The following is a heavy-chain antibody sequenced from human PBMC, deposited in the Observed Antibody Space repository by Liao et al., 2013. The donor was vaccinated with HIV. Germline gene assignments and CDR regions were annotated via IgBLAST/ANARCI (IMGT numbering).Heavy chain of an antibody. D-gene: IGHD6-25*01. CDR3: ARARLPGRYYYMDV. V-gene: IGHV4-39*07. CDR1: GGSISGSDYY. CDR2: INHSGST. Sequence: QLQLQESGPGLVQPSETLSLTCTVSGGSISGSDYYWGWIRQPPGKGLEWIGEINHSGSTNYNPSLKSRVTISVDTSRNQFSLKLNSVTAADTGIYYCARARLPGRYYYMDVWGKGTTVTVSS. J-gene: IGHJ6*03.